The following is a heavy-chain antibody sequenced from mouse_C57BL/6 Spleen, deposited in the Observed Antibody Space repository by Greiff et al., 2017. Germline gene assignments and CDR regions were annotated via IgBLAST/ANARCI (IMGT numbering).Heavy chain of an antibody. CDR3: ARVWDPYYFDY. J-gene: IGHJ2*01. V-gene: IGHV1-82*01. CDR1: GYAFSSSW. CDR2: IYPGDGDT. D-gene: IGHD4-1*01. Sequence: QVQLQQSGPELVKPGASVKISCKASGYAFSSSWMNWVKQRPGKGLEWIGRIYPGDGDTNYNGKFKGKATLTADKASSTAYMQLSSLTSEDSAVYFCARVWDPYYFDYWGQGTTLTVSS.